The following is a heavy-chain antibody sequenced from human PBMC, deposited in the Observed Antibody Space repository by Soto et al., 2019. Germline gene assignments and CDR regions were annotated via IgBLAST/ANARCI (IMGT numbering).Heavy chain of an antibody. V-gene: IGHV1-2*04. CDR1: GYTFTGYY. D-gene: IGHD3-10*01. Sequence: ASVKVSCKASGYTFTGYYMHWVRQAPGQGLEWMGWINPNSGGTNYAQKFQGWVTMTRDTSISTAYMELSRLRSDDTAVYYCARVIWIGESGGAFDIWGQGTMVT. CDR2: INPNSGGT. J-gene: IGHJ3*02. CDR3: ARVIWIGESGGAFDI.